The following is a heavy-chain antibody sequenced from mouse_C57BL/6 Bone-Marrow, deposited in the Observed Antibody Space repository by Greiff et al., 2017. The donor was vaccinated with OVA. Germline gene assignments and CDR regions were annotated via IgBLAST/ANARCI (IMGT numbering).Heavy chain of an antibody. CDR3: AREGDWDGDWYFDV. CDR2: ISYDGSN. D-gene: IGHD4-1*01. Sequence: EVKLVESGPGLVKPSQSLSFTCSVTGYSITSGYYWNWIRQFPGNKLEWMGYISYDGSNNYNPSLKKRRAITRDTSKNQFFLKLNSVTTEDTATYYCAREGDWDGDWYFDVWGTGTTVTVSS. J-gene: IGHJ1*03. CDR1: GYSITSGYY. V-gene: IGHV3-6*01.